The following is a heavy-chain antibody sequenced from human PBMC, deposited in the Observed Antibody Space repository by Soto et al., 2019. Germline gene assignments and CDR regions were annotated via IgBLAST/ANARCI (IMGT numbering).Heavy chain of an antibody. D-gene: IGHD7-27*01. CDR2: IYSGGST. V-gene: IGHV3-66*01. Sequence: EVQLVESGGGLVQPGGSLRLSCAASGFTVSSNYMSWVRQAPGKGLEWVSVIYSGGSTYYADSVKGRFTISRDNTKKTLYLQMNSLRAEDTAVYYCARVSSLGPFDYWGQGTLVTVSS. CDR1: GFTVSSNY. CDR3: ARVSSLGPFDY. J-gene: IGHJ4*02.